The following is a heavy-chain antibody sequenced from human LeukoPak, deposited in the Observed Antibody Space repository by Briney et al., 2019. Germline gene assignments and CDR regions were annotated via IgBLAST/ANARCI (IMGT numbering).Heavy chain of an antibody. CDR1: GFTFSNYG. CDR3: AKGDGSNNYYMDV. CDR2: IWYDGTNK. J-gene: IGHJ6*03. D-gene: IGHD3-10*01. Sequence: GGSLRLSCAESGFTFSNYGMHWVRHGPGTGQEWVAVIWYDGTNKFYADSVKGRFTISRDNSRSTLYLQMDTLRAEDTAVYYCAKGDGSNNYYMDVWGKGTTVTVSS. V-gene: IGHV3-33*06.